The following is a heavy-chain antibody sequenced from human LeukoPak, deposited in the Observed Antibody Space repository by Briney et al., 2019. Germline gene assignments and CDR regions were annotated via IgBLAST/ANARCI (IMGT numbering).Heavy chain of an antibody. CDR1: GFTFSGYS. J-gene: IGHJ4*02. V-gene: IGHV3-74*01. Sequence: GGSLRLSCAASGFTFSGYSLTWVRQAPGKGLVWVSRISPDGSTTGHADSVKGRFTTSRDNAKNTLFLQMNSLRAEDTAVYYCTRDFDFSSAIWGQGTPVTVSS. D-gene: IGHD3-3*01. CDR2: ISPDGSTT. CDR3: TRDFDFSSAI.